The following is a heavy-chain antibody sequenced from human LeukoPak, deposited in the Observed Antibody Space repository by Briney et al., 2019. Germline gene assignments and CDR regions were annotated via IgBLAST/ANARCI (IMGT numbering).Heavy chain of an antibody. V-gene: IGHV3-23*01. J-gene: IGHJ4*02. CDR3: ARRVGPDY. Sequence: PGGSLRLSCAASGFTFRNYAMAWFRQAPGKGLEWVSAISGSGANRYFADSVKGRFTISRDNSRNALYLQMNSLRAEDTAVYFCARRVGPDYWGQGTLVTVSS. CDR1: GFTFRNYA. CDR2: ISGSGANR.